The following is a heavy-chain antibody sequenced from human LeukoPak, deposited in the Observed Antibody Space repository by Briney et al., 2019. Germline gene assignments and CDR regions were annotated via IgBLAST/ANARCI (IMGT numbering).Heavy chain of an antibody. V-gene: IGHV1-2*02. D-gene: IGHD6-6*01. Sequence: GASVKVSCKASGYTFTGYYMHWVRQAPGQGLEWMGWINPNSGGTNYAQKFQGRVTMTRDTSTSTVYMELSSLRSEDTAVYYCARQESYSSSPFDYWGQGTLVTVSS. CDR3: ARQESYSSSPFDY. CDR2: INPNSGGT. J-gene: IGHJ4*02. CDR1: GYTFTGYY.